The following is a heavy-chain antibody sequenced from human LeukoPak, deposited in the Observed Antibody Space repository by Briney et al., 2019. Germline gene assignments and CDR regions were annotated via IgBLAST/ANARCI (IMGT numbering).Heavy chain of an antibody. V-gene: IGHV4-61*02. CDR2: IYTSGST. Sequence: SQTLSLTCTVSGGSISSGSYYWSWIRQPAGKGLEWIGRIYTSGSTNYNPSLKSRVTISVDTSKNQFSLKLSSVTAADTAVYYCARDGVYYYGSGSSDYYYYYYMDAWGKGTTVTVSS. J-gene: IGHJ6*03. D-gene: IGHD3-10*01. CDR1: GGSISSGSYY. CDR3: ARDGVYYYGSGSSDYYYYYYMDA.